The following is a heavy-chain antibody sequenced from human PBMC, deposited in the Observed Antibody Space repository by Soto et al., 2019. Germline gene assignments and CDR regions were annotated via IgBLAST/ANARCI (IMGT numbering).Heavy chain of an antibody. V-gene: IGHV3-64*01. J-gene: IGHJ1*01. D-gene: IGHD2-15*01. CDR1: GFTFSSYA. Sequence: TGGSLRLSCAASGFTFSSYAMHWVRQAPGKGLEYVSAISSNGGSTYYANSVKGRFTISRDNSKNTLYLQMGSLRAEDMAVYYCATGHLYCSGGSCYSGEYFQHWGQGTLVTVS. CDR2: ISSNGGST. CDR3: ATGHLYCSGGSCYSGEYFQH.